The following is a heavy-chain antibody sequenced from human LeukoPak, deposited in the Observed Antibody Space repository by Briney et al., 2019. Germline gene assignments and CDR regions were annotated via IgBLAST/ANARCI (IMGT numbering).Heavy chain of an antibody. V-gene: IGHV4-38-2*01. CDR1: GYSITSGYY. CDR2: IYYSGST. CDR3: ARRYSNYFFDY. D-gene: IGHD4-11*01. J-gene: IGHJ4*02. Sequence: PSETLSLTCGVSGYSITSGYYWAWIRQPPGKGLEWIGNIYYSGSTYYNPSLKGRVTISVDTSKNQFSLKLSSVTAADTAVYYCARRYSNYFFDYWGQGTLVTVSS.